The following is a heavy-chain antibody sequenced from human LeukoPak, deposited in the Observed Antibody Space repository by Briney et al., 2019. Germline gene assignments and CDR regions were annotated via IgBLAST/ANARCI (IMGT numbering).Heavy chain of an antibody. J-gene: IGHJ6*03. Sequence: SETLSLTCTVSGGSISSGDYYWSWIRQPPGTGLEWIGYIYYSGSTYYNPSLKSRVTISVDTSKNQFSLKLSSVTAADTAVYYCARDIVVVPAAAGDYYYYMDVWGKGTTVTVSS. CDR1: GGSISSGDYY. D-gene: IGHD2-2*01. V-gene: IGHV4-30-4*08. CDR2: IYYSGST. CDR3: ARDIVVVPAAAGDYYYYMDV.